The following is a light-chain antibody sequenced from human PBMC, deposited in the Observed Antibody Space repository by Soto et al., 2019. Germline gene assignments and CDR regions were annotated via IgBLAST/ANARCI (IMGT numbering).Light chain of an antibody. CDR3: SSYTSSTRYV. J-gene: IGLJ1*01. CDR1: SSDVGGYNY. Sequence: QSALTQPASVSGSPGQSITISCTGTSSDVGGYNYVSWYQQHPGKAPKLMIYDVSNRPSGVSNRFSGSKSGNTASLTTSGLQAEDEADYYCSSYTSSTRYVYGTGTKVPVL. CDR2: DVS. V-gene: IGLV2-14*01.